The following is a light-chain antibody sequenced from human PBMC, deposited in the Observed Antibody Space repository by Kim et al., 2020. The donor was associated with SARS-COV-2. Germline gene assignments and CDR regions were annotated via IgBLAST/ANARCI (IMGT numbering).Light chain of an antibody. J-gene: IGLJ3*02. CDR3: QTWGTGAWV. V-gene: IGLV4-69*01. CDR1: RGHSSYA. CDR2: LNSDGSH. Sequence: ASVNLTCTLSRGHSSYAIAWHQQQPEKGPRYLMKLNSDGSHSKGDGIPDRFSGSSSGAERYLTISSLQSEDEGDYYCQTWGTGAWVFGGGTQLTVL.